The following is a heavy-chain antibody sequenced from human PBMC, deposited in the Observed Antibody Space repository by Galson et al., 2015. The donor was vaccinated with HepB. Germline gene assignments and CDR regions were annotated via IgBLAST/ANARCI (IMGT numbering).Heavy chain of an antibody. J-gene: IGHJ5*02. CDR1: GDSVSSNSAA. D-gene: IGHD3-16*02. Sequence: CAISGDSVSSNSAAWNWIRQSPSRGLGWLGRTYYRSKWYNDYAVSVKSRITINPDTSKNQFSLQLNSVTPEDTAVHYCARNPFWGSVIIDWFDPWGQGTLVTVSS. CDR3: ARNPFWGSVIIDWFDP. V-gene: IGHV6-1*01. CDR2: TYYRSKWYN.